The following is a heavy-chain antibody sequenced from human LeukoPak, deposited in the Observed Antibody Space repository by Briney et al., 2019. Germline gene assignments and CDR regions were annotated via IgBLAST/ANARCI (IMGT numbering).Heavy chain of an antibody. CDR3: ATIKRGNIFGYFDF. J-gene: IGHJ4*02. V-gene: IGHV4-59*11. CDR2: MLDTVTT. D-gene: IGHD5-18*01. CDR1: GGSMNTHY. Sequence: WETLALACAASGGSMNTHYWSWIRQPPGKGLEWIGYMLDTVTTKDNPSLKSRFTLSADTSKNQFSLRLTSVTAADTAVHYCATIKRGNIFGYFDFWGQGIPVTVSS.